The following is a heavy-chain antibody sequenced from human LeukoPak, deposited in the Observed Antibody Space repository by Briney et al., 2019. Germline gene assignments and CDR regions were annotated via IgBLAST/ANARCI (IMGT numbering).Heavy chain of an antibody. V-gene: IGHV3-74*01. Sequence: GGSLRLSCAASGFTFSSYWMHWVRQAPGKGLVWVSRINPDGSSTTYADSVKGRFTISRDNAKNTLYLQMNNLRAEDTAVYYCARDLDWILFDYWGQGTLVTVSS. CDR1: GFTFSSYW. CDR2: INPDGSST. J-gene: IGHJ4*02. CDR3: ARDLDWILFDY. D-gene: IGHD3-9*01.